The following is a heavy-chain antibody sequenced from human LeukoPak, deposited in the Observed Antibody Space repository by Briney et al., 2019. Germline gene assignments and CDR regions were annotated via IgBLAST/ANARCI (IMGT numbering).Heavy chain of an antibody. D-gene: IGHD2-2*01. CDR3: ARVWGEYCSSTSCFDAFDI. J-gene: IGHJ3*02. Sequence: SVKVSCNASGGTFSSYAISWVRQAPGQGLEWMGGIIPIFGTANYAQKFQGRVTITADESTSTAYMELSSLRSEDTAVYYCARVWGEYCSSTSCFDAFDIWGQGTMVTVSS. V-gene: IGHV1-69*01. CDR2: IIPIFGTA. CDR1: GGTFSSYA.